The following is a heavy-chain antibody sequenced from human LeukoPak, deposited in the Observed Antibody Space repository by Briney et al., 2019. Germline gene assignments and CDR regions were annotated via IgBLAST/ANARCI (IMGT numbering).Heavy chain of an antibody. V-gene: IGHV4-59*01. Sequence: PSETLSLTCAVYGGSFSGYYWSWIRQPPGKGLEWIGYIYYSGSTNYNPSLKSRVTISVDTSKNQFSLKLSSVTAADTAVYYCARASLTMVRGAIGEVDYWGQGTLVTVSS. CDR2: IYYSGST. J-gene: IGHJ4*02. CDR3: ARASLTMVRGAIGEVDY. D-gene: IGHD3-10*01. CDR1: GGSFSGYY.